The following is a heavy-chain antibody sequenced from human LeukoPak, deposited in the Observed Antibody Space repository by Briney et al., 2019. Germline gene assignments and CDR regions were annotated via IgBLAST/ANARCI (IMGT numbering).Heavy chain of an antibody. J-gene: IGHJ4*02. CDR3: ARDPGYYDTSGYPAYFDY. Sequence: SETLSLTCTVSGGSISSYYWGWIRQPPGKGLEWIGYIYYSGSTNYNPSLKSRVTISVDTSKNQFSLKLSSVTAADTAVYYCARDPGYYDTSGYPAYFDYWGQGTLVTVSS. CDR2: IYYSGST. D-gene: IGHD3-22*01. CDR1: GGSISSYY. V-gene: IGHV4-59*12.